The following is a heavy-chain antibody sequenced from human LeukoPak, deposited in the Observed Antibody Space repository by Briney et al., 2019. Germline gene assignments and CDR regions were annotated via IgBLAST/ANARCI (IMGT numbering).Heavy chain of an antibody. Sequence: DPVNVCCKAFGYTFSDYYIHWVRQAPGQELEWMGWINPMIGGRKSAQMFQGRVTMTRDTSISTAYMELDRLRSDDTAVYYCANQWPRDGYNFIYWGQGTLVTVSS. V-gene: IGHV1-2*02. CDR2: INPMIGGR. CDR1: GYTFSDYY. J-gene: IGHJ4*02. D-gene: IGHD5-24*01. CDR3: ANQWPRDGYNFIY.